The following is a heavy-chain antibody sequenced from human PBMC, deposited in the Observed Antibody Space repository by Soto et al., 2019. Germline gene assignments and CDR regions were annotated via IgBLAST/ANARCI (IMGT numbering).Heavy chain of an antibody. CDR3: ARDPSDYYYDSSGYFRDAFDI. D-gene: IGHD3-22*01. CDR2: SSPIFGTA. CDR1: VDTFSGDP. Sequence: PVKVSYKSFVDTFSGDPISWGRQAPGQGLEWMGGSSPIFGTANYAQKFQGSVTITAEESTSTPYMELSSLRSEDTAVYYCARDPSDYYYDSSGYFRDAFDIWGQGTMVTVSS. V-gene: IGHV1-69*13. J-gene: IGHJ3*02.